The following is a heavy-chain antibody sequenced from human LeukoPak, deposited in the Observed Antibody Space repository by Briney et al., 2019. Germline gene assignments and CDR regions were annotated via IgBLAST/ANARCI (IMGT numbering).Heavy chain of an antibody. J-gene: IGHJ5*02. CDR3: ARASAYLAAAAKNYFDP. CDR1: GYTFIAYY. D-gene: IGHD6-13*01. CDR2: INPNSGGT. Sequence: ASVKVSCKASGYTFIAYYIHWVRQAPGQGLEWMGWINPNSGGTNYAQKFQGRVTMTRDTSISTAYMEVSSLTPDDTAVFYCARASAYLAAAAKNYFDPWGQGTLVTVTS. V-gene: IGHV1-2*02.